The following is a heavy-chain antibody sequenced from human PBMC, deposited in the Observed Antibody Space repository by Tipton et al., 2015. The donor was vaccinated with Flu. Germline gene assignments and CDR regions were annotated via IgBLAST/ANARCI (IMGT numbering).Heavy chain of an antibody. J-gene: IGHJ6*02. CDR3: ARERGLAAAGRHGIDV. CDR1: GYTFSSYG. V-gene: IGHV1-18*01. CDR2: ISPYNGKI. D-gene: IGHD6-13*01. Sequence: QLVQSGAEVKKAGASVKVSCKASGYTFSSYGISWVRQAPGQGLEWMGWISPYNGKIKYAKKFQGRVTMTTDTSTSTAYMELRSLRSDDTAVYYCARERGLAAAGRHGIDVWGQGTSVTVSS.